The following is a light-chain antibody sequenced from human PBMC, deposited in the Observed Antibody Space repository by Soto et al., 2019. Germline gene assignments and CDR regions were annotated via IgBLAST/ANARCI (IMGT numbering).Light chain of an antibody. V-gene: IGLV4-69*01. Sequence: QTVVTQSPSASASLGASVKLTCTLSSGHSSYAIAWHQQQPEKGPRYLMKLNSDGSHSKGDGIPDRFSGSSSGAERYLTISSLQSEDEATYYCQTWTTGIVVFGGGTKVTVL. CDR2: LNSDGSH. CDR1: SGHSSYA. J-gene: IGLJ2*01. CDR3: QTWTTGIVV.